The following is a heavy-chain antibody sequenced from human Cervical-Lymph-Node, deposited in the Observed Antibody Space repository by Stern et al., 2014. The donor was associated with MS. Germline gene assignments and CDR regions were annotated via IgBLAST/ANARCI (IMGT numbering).Heavy chain of an antibody. Sequence: EVQLVESGGGLVQPGGSLRLSCVASGFIFSDHHMDWVRQAPGKGLEWVVRSRNKPRSYTTEYAASVKGRFTISRDDSKKSLYLEMNSLKTEDTAVYYCARSPSGNIMDVWGQGTPVIVSS. CDR2: SRNKPRSYTT. CDR1: GFIFSDHH. D-gene: IGHD6-25*01. V-gene: IGHV3-72*01. CDR3: ARSPSGNIMDV. J-gene: IGHJ6*02.